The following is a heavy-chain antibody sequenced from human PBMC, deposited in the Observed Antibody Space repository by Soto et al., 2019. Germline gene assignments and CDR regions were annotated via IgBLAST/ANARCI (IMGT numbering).Heavy chain of an antibody. CDR1: GFSLSTSGVG. Sequence: QITLKESGPTLVKPTQTLTLTCTFSGFSLSTSGVGVGWNRQPPGKALEWLAVIYWDDSKTYSPSLKSRLTITKDTSRDQVVLTMTNMDPVDTATYYCAHKGSGSRAIDYWGQGALVTVSS. J-gene: IGHJ4*02. CDR3: AHKGSGSRAIDY. V-gene: IGHV2-5*02. CDR2: IYWDDSK. D-gene: IGHD3-10*01.